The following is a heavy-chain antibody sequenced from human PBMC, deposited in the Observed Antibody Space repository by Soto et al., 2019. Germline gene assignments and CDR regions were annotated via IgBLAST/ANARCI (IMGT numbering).Heavy chain of an antibody. V-gene: IGHV1-69*01. CDR3: ARDPSGYSYFDF. D-gene: IGHD3-22*01. CDR2: YIPIFGTV. J-gene: IGHJ4*02. Sequence: QVQLAQSGAEVKITGSSVKVSCTSSGGTFRTAAVTWVRQAPGQGLEWVGGYIPIFGTVLYPQKFQDRVTITADESATTAYMELRNLTSEDTAIYYCARDPSGYSYFDFWGQGTLISVSS. CDR1: GGTFRTAA.